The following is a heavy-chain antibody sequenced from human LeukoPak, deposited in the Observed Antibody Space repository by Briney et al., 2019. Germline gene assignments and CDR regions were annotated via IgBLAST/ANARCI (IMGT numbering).Heavy chain of an antibody. V-gene: IGHV3-11*01. CDR1: GFTFSDYY. CDR2: ISSSCSTI. D-gene: IGHD3-22*01. J-gene: IGHJ4*02. Sequence: PGGSLRLSCAASGFTFSDYYMSWLRQAPGKGLEWGSYISSSCSTIYYADSVKGRFTISRDNAKNSLYLQMNSLRAEDTAVYYCARDLTNYYDSSGYYSYYFDYWGQGTLVTVSS. CDR3: ARDLTNYYDSSGYYSYYFDY.